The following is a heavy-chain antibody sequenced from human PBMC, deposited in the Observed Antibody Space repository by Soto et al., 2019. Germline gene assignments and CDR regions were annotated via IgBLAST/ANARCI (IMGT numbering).Heavy chain of an antibody. CDR2: ISPYNDYT. V-gene: IGHV1-18*01. Sequence: QVQLVQSAAEVKKPGASVRVSCKASGYTFIRYGIAWVRQAPGQGLEWMGWISPYNDYTIYAQKLQGRVTMTADTSTRTVYMELRGLKSDDTAVYSCARGGYYGNTWRKLSHDGLDVWGQVTSVTVSS. J-gene: IGHJ6*02. CDR3: ARGGYYGNTWRKLSHDGLDV. D-gene: IGHD2-15*01. CDR1: GYTFIRYG.